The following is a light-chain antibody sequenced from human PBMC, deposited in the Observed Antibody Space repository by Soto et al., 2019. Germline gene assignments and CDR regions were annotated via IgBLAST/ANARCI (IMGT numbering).Light chain of an antibody. CDR1: QSISDT. J-gene: IGKJ1*01. V-gene: IGKV3-15*01. CDR2: GAS. Sequence: EIVITQSPATLSVSPGGRATLSCRASQSISDTLAWYQQKPGQAPRPLIYGASKRATGFPARFSGSGSGTDFTLTISSLQSEDFAVYYCQQYNNWPWTFGQGTKVDIK. CDR3: QQYNNWPWT.